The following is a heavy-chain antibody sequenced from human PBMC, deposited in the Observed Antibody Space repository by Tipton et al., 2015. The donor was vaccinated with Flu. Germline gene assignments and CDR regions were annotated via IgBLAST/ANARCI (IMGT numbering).Heavy chain of an antibody. Sequence: TLSLTCTVSGGSISTYYWSWIRQPAGKGLEWIGRIYTSGSTNYNPSLKSRVTMSVDTYKNQFSLRLSSVTAADTAVYYCARGAGGPATAYDCWGQGTLVTVSS. CDR2: IYTSGST. D-gene: IGHD1-1*01. CDR1: GGSISTYY. CDR3: ARGAGGPATAYDC. J-gene: IGHJ4*02. V-gene: IGHV4-4*07.